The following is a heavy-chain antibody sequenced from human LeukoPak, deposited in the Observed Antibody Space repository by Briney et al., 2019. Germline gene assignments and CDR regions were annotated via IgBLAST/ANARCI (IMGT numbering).Heavy chain of an antibody. CDR2: IKSKIDGSAT. Sequence: GGSLRLSCVASGFTFSNAWMSWVRQAPGKGLEWVSRIKSKIDGSATDYAAPVKGTFTISRDDSKNTLYLQMNSLKTEDTAVYYCTTERLSRGATPDSWGEGTLVTASS. CDR3: TTERLSRGATPDS. J-gene: IGHJ4*02. V-gene: IGHV3-15*01. D-gene: IGHD1-26*01. CDR1: GFTFSNAW.